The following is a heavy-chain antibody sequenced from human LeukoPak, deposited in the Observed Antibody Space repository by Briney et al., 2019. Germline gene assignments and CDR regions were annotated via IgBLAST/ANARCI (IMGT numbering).Heavy chain of an antibody. J-gene: IGHJ4*02. CDR1: GYTFTSYD. Sequence: ASVKVSCKASGYTFTSYDFNWVRQATGQRPEWMGWMSPNSGDTGYAQKFQDRVTITRNTSISTAYMELCSLRSDDTAVYYCARGPPNWGYDYWGPGTLVTVSS. CDR3: ARGPPNWGYDY. CDR2: MSPNSGDT. V-gene: IGHV1-8*01. D-gene: IGHD7-27*01.